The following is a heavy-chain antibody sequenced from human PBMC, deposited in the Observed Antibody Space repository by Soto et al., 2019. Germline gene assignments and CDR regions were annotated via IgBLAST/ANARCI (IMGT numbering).Heavy chain of an antibody. CDR1: WFSLSTSGVG. V-gene: IGHV2-5*01. Sequence: SGPTLVNPTQTLTLTSTFSWFSLSTSGVGVGWIRQPPGKALEWLALIYWNDDKRYSPSLKSRLTITKDTSKNQVVLTMTNMDPVDTATYYCAQLLGENWFDPWGQGTLVTVSS. CDR2: IYWNDDK. D-gene: IGHD3-16*01. CDR3: AQLLGENWFDP. J-gene: IGHJ5*02.